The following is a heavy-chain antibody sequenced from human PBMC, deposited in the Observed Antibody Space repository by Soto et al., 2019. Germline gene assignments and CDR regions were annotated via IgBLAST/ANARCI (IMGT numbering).Heavy chain of an antibody. Sequence: GESLKISCKGSGYSFTSYWIGWVRQMPGKGLEWMGIIYPGDSDTRYSPSFQGQVTISADKSISTAYLQWSSLKASDTAMYYCARLEGWFGEFPNWFDPWGQGTLVTVSS. V-gene: IGHV5-51*01. CDR2: IYPGDSDT. D-gene: IGHD3-10*01. J-gene: IGHJ5*02. CDR1: GYSFTSYW. CDR3: ARLEGWFGEFPNWFDP.